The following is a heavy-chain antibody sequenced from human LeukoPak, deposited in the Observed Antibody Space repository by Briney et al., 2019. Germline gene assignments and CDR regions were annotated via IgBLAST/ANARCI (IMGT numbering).Heavy chain of an antibody. Sequence: VASVKVSCKASGGTFSSYAISWVRQAPGQGLEWMGGIIPIFGTANYAQKFQGRVTITADESTSTAYMELSSLRSEDTAVYYCAGREDFYNNWFDPWGQGTLVTVSS. CDR1: GGTFSSYA. J-gene: IGHJ5*02. V-gene: IGHV1-69*13. CDR3: AGREDFYNNWFDP. CDR2: IIPIFGTA. D-gene: IGHD5-24*01.